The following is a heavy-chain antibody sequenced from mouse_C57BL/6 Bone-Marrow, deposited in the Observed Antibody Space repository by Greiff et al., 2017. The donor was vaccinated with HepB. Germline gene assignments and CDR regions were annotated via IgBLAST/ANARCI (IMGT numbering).Heavy chain of an antibody. CDR1: GFTFSDYG. D-gene: IGHD3-3*01. Sequence: EVQGVESGGGLVQPGGSLKLSCAASGFTFSDYGMAWVRQAPRKGPEWVAFISNLAYSIYYADTVTGRFTISRENAKNTLYLEMSSLRSEDTAMYYCARHRAGTRGWFAYWGQGTLVTVSA. V-gene: IGHV5-15*01. J-gene: IGHJ3*01. CDR3: ARHRAGTRGWFAY. CDR2: ISNLAYSI.